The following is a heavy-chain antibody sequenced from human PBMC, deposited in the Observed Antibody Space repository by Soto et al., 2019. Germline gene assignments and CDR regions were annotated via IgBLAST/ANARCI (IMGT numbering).Heavy chain of an antibody. CDR1: GGSISSGGFS. J-gene: IGHJ4*02. CDR2: IDYSGNT. V-gene: IGHV4-30-2*06. Sequence: SETLSLTCAVSGGSISSGGFSWSWIRQSPGKGLELIGYIDYSGNTCCNPSLKSRVSRSVNRSKNEFYLRLSSVTSADTAVYSGAKSSFIRKGYYDATDYYYFDYWGQGTLVTVSS. CDR3: AKSSFIRKGYYDATDYYYFDY. D-gene: IGHD3-22*01.